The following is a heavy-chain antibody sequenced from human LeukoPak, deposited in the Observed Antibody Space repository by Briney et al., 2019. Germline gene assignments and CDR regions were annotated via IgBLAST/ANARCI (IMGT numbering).Heavy chain of an antibody. Sequence: ASVKVSCKASGYSFTNYDIIWVRQAPGQGLEWMGWISANNGDTNYAQKLQGRVTMTTDTSTSTAFMELRSLRSDDTAVYYCARDYCTSTSCYFDYWGQGTLVTVSS. J-gene: IGHJ4*02. V-gene: IGHV1-18*01. CDR1: GYSFTNYD. CDR3: ARDYCTSTSCYFDY. D-gene: IGHD2-2*01. CDR2: ISANNGDT.